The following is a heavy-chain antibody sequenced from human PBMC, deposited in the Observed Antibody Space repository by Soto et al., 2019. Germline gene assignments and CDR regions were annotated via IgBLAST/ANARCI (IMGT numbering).Heavy chain of an antibody. J-gene: IGHJ6*03. Sequence: GASVKVSCKASGLAFPIDDIIWVRQTIGQGLEFMGWMNPSGSNTGHAQKFQGRATFTWNTPTSTAYMDLSSVTAADTAVYYCARLRIVGATTVPKYYYYYMDVWGKGTTVTVSS. CDR3: ARLRIVGATTVPKYYYYYMDV. D-gene: IGHD1-26*01. CDR1: GLAFPIDD. CDR2: MNPSGSNT. V-gene: IGHV1-8*01.